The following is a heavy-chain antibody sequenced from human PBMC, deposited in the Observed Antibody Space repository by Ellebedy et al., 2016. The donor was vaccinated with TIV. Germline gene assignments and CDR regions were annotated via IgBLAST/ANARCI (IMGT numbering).Heavy chain of an antibody. Sequence: GESLKISCAASGFIVSSKYVNWVRQAPGKGLEWVSVIYSVGDTYYADSVTGRFTVSRDNPKNMVFLEMKSLRPDDTALYFCARDGARIPVAVEYYFESWGQGTLVTVSS. CDR1: GFIVSSKY. J-gene: IGHJ4*02. CDR2: IYSVGDT. V-gene: IGHV3-53*05. D-gene: IGHD6-19*01. CDR3: ARDGARIPVAVEYYFES.